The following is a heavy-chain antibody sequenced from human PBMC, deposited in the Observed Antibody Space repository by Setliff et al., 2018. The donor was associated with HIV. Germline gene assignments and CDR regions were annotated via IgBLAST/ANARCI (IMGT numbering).Heavy chain of an antibody. CDR1: GGSFSGYY. Sequence: SETLSLTCAVYGGSFSGYYWSWIRQPPGKGLEWIGEINHSGSTNYNPYLKSRVTISVDTSKNQFSLKLSSVTAADTAVYYCARARPSRYCSGGSCYGRLDYWGQGTLVTVS. J-gene: IGHJ4*02. CDR2: INHSGST. CDR3: ARARPSRYCSGGSCYGRLDY. D-gene: IGHD2-15*01. V-gene: IGHV4-34*01.